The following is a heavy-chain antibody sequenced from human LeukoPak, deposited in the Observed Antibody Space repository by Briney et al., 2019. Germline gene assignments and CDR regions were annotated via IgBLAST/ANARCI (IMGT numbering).Heavy chain of an antibody. D-gene: IGHD3-22*01. Sequence: PGGSLRLSCAASGFTFSNYWMNWVRQAPGKGLEWVASVKQDVNVKYYADSAKGRFTISRDNSKNMVYLQMNSLRAEDTAVYHCARDLSSYYSIDYWGQGTLVTVSS. CDR3: ARDLSSYYSIDY. CDR2: VKQDVNVK. J-gene: IGHJ4*02. V-gene: IGHV3-7*01. CDR1: GFTFSNYW.